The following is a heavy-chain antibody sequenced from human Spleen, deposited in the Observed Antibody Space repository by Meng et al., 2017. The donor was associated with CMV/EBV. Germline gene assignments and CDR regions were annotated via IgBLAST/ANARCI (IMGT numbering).Heavy chain of an antibody. V-gene: IGHV1-2*02. CDR3: ARDHGSSWSYFDH. Sequence: ASGFTLIDYYIHWVRQAPGQGLEWMGWIDLNSGGSNSAQKFQDRITMTRDTSISTAYMELKNLRSDDAAVYYCARDHGSSWSYFDHWGQGTLVTVSS. D-gene: IGHD6-13*01. J-gene: IGHJ4*02. CDR2: IDLNSGGS. CDR1: GFTLIDYY.